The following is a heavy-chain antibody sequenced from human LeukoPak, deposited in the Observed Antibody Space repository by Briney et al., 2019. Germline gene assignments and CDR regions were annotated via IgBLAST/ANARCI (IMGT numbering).Heavy chain of an antibody. D-gene: IGHD2-8*01. J-gene: IGHJ4*02. Sequence: GSLRLSCAASGFTFSNAWMSWVRQAPGKGLEWIGSIYHSGSTYYNPSLRSRVTISVDTSKNQFSLKLSSVTAADTAVYYCARGRLVPALLIGYWGQGTLVTVSS. V-gene: IGHV4-38-2*01. CDR3: ARGRLVPALLIGY. CDR1: GFTFSNAW. CDR2: IYHSGST.